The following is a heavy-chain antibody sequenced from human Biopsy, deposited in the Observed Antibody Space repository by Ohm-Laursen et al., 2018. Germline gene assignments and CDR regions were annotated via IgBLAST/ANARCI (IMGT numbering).Heavy chain of an antibody. D-gene: IGHD4-17*01. CDR1: GFTFSSYA. Sequence: SLRLSCTASGFTFSSYAMTWVRQAPGEGLEWVSVINTSGGSTHYDVSVKGRFTISRDNSKYTLYLRMNSLRAEDTAVYYCAKPADSYGSEFYFDYWGQGTLVTVSS. CDR2: INTSGGST. V-gene: IGHV3-23*01. J-gene: IGHJ4*02. CDR3: AKPADSYGSEFYFDY.